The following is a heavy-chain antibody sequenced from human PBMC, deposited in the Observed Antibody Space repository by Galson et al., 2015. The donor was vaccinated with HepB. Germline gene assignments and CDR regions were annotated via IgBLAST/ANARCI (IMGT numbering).Heavy chain of an antibody. J-gene: IGHJ4*02. D-gene: IGHD2-2*01. CDR1: GYMLIGYY. CDR3: ARDVQPDF. V-gene: IGHV1-2*06. CDR2: ISADSGST. Sequence: SVKVSCKASGYMLIGYYMHWVRQAPGQGLEWMGRISADSGSTDYAQKFEGRFTMTRDRSISTVYMELRGLTSDDTAVYYCARDVQPDFWGQGTLVTVST.